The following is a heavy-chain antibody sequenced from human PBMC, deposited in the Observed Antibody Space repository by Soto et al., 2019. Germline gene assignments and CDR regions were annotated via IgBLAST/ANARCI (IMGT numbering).Heavy chain of an antibody. Sequence: PGGSLRLSCAASGFTFTSYAMSWVRQAPGKGLEWVSTVSNNGGSTYYADSVKGRFTISRDNSKNTLYLQMNSLGADDTAVYYCAKDVGDFWSGSNYWGQGTLVTVSS. J-gene: IGHJ4*02. CDR1: GFTFTSYA. CDR2: VSNNGGST. V-gene: IGHV3-23*01. D-gene: IGHD3-3*01. CDR3: AKDVGDFWSGSNY.